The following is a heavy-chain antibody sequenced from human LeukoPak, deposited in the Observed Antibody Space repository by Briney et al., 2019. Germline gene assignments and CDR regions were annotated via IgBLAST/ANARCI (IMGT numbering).Heavy chain of an antibody. Sequence: SETLSLTCAVYGGSFSGYYWSWIRQPPGKGLEWIGEINHSGSTNYNPSLKSRVTISVDTSKNQFSLKLSSVTAADTAVYYCARHSSTSNGSGSYYTRYYYYYMDVWGKGTTVTISS. CDR1: GGSFSGYY. V-gene: IGHV4-34*01. D-gene: IGHD3-10*01. J-gene: IGHJ6*03. CDR2: INHSGST. CDR3: ARHSSTSNGSGSYYTRYYYYYMDV.